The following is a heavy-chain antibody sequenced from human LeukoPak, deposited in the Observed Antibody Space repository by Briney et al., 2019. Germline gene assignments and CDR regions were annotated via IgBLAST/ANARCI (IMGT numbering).Heavy chain of an antibody. CDR3: AKDVGWELRGGAFDI. V-gene: IGHV3-9*03. Sequence: GRSLRLSCAASGFTFDDYAMHWVRQAPGKGLEWVSGISWNSGSIGYADSVKGRFTISRDNAKNSLYLLMNSLRAEDMALYYCAKDVGWELRGGAFDIWGQGTMVTVSS. D-gene: IGHD1-26*01. CDR1: GFTFDDYA. J-gene: IGHJ3*02. CDR2: ISWNSGSI.